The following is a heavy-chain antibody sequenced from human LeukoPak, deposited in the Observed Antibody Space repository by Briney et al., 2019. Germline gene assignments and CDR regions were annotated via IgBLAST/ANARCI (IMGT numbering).Heavy chain of an antibody. D-gene: IGHD5-18*01. CDR3: ARQDGYGEYLFDY. CDR1: GYSFSSYW. CDR2: IYPGDSDT. Sequence: GESLKISCQGSGYSFSSYWIAWVRQMPGKGLEWMGIIYPGDSDTRYSPSFQGQVTIPADKSISAAYLQWSSLRASDTAMYFCARQDGYGEYLFDYWGQGTLVTVSS. J-gene: IGHJ4*02. V-gene: IGHV5-51*01.